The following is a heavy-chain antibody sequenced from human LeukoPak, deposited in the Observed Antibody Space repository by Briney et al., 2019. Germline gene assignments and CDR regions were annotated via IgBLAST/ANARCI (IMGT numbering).Heavy chain of an antibody. Sequence: SETLSLTCAVYGGSFSGYYWSWIRQPPGKGLEWIGYIYYSGSTNYNPSLKSRVTISVDTSKNQFSLKLSSVTAADTAVYYCARVDGSGWYSYWGQGTLVTVSS. J-gene: IGHJ4*02. V-gene: IGHV4-59*01. CDR1: GGSFSGYY. CDR2: IYYSGST. D-gene: IGHD6-19*01. CDR3: ARVDGSGWYSY.